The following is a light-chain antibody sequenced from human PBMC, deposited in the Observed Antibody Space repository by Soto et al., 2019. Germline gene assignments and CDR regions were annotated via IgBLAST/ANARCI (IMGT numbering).Light chain of an antibody. CDR2: TAS. V-gene: IGKV1-39*01. CDR1: QSIGSF. J-gene: IGKJ4*01. Sequence: DIQMTQSPSSLSASVGDRVTITCRASQSIGSFLNWYQQKPGTAPKLLIYTASSLQSGVPSRFSGSRSGTDFTLTISSLQPEDFATYYCQQSFTTLSLTFGGGTRVEIK. CDR3: QQSFTTLSLT.